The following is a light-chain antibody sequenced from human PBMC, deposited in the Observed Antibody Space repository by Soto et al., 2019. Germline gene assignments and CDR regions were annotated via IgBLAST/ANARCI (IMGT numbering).Light chain of an antibody. CDR3: QQRSNWPIT. V-gene: IGKV3-11*01. CDR1: QSVSTN. J-gene: IGKJ5*01. Sequence: IVGTQSKSTVSFSPGERATLSCRASQSVSTNMAWYQQKPGQAPRLLIYGASSRATGIPDRFSGSGSGTDFTLTISSLEPEDFALYYCQQRSNWPITFGQGRLLEV. CDR2: GAS.